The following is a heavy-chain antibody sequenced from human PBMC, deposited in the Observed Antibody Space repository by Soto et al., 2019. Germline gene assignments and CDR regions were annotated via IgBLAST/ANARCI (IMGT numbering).Heavy chain of an antibody. D-gene: IGHD6-6*01. CDR3: ARTRSFTLGFYYDVMDV. Sequence: RGESLKISCQGSGYSFASYWIGWVRQMPGKDLEWMGIIYPGDSDTRYSPSFQGQVTISADKSPRTAYLQWTSLKASDTALYYCARTRSFTLGFYYDVMDVWGQGTTVTVSS. CDR2: IYPGDSDT. CDR1: GYSFASYW. V-gene: IGHV5-51*01. J-gene: IGHJ6*02.